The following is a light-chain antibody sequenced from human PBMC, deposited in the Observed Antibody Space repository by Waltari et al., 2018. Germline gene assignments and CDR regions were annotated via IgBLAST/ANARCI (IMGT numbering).Light chain of an antibody. V-gene: IGLV2-23*02. CDR1: SSDIGSVNL. CDR3: CSYAGFSTVV. CDR2: DIP. Sequence: QSALTQPASVSGSPGQSITISCTGTSSDIGSVNLFPWYQPPPGKAPKLMIYDIPKRPSGISSRFSGSKSGITASLTISGLQAEDEADYYCCSYAGFSTVVFGGGTKLTVL. J-gene: IGLJ2*01.